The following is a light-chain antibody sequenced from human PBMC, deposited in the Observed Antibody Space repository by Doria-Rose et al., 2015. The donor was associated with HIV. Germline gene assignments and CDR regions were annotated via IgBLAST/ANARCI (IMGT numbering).Light chain of an antibody. Sequence: CRASQIIDNSLDWHQQKPGKAPNLLIYKASSLESGVPSRFSGSGSGREFTLTISSLQPDDFATYYCQQYNRYSPYTFGQGTKLEIK. V-gene: IGKV1-5*03. CDR1: QIIDNS. CDR3: QQYNRYSPYT. J-gene: IGKJ2*01. CDR2: KAS.